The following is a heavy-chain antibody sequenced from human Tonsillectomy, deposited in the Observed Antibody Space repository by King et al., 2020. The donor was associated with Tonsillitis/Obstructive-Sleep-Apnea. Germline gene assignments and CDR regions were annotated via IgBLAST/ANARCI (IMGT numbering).Heavy chain of an antibody. CDR1: GFTFRRYL. Sequence: EVQLVESGGGLVQPGGSLRLSCAAAGFTFRRYLMNWVCQAPGKGLEWVANRKHDGSEKDYVDSVKGRFTISRDNAQNSLYLQMNSLRAEDTAVYYCARDHIHDYWGQGTLVTVSS. CDR3: ARDHIHDY. V-gene: IGHV3-7*04. D-gene: IGHD5-18*01. CDR2: RKHDGSEK. J-gene: IGHJ4*02.